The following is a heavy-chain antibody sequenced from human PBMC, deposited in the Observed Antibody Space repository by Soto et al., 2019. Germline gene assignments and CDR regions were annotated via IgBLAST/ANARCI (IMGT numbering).Heavy chain of an antibody. CDR1: GFTFSSYS. V-gene: IGHV3-21*01. D-gene: IGHD3-3*01. J-gene: IGHJ4*02. CDR2: ISSSSSYI. CDR3: ARDHDKDRWSGYYY. Sequence: EVQLVESGGGLVKPGGSLRLSCAASGFTFSSYSMNWVRQAPGKGLEWVSSISSSSSYIYYADSVKGRFTISRDNAKNSLYLQMNSLRAEDTAVYYCARDHDKDRWSGYYYWGQGTLVTVSS.